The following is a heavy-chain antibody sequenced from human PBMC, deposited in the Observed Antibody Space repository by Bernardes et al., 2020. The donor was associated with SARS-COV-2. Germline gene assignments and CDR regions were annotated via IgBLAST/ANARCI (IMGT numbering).Heavy chain of an antibody. CDR1: GYTFTDYY. CDR3: ARMDIEVEPTATYFYGLDV. V-gene: IGHV1-2*02. D-gene: IGHD1-1*01. CDR2: INPNSGGT. Sequence: ASVKVACKASGYTFTDYYIHWVRQAPGQGLEWIAWINPNSGGTNYAQKFQGRVTMTGDTSISTAYMELSRLRSDDTAMYYCARMDIEVEPTATYFYGLDVWGQGTTVTVSS. J-gene: IGHJ6*02.